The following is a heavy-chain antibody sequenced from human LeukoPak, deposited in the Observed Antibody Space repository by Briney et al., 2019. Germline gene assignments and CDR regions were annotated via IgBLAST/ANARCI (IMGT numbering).Heavy chain of an antibody. V-gene: IGHV3-66*01. CDR1: GFTVSSNY. CDR3: ARGRGFGELLFDY. Sequence: GSLRLSCAASGFTVSSNYMSWVRQAPGKGLEWVSVIYSGGSTYYADSVKGRFTISRDNSKNTLYLQMNSLRAEDTAVYYCARGRGFGELLFDYWGQGTLVTVSS. J-gene: IGHJ4*02. CDR2: IYSGGST. D-gene: IGHD3-10*01.